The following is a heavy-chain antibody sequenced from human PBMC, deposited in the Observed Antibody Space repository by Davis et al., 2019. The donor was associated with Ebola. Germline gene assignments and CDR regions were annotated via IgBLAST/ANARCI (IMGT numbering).Heavy chain of an antibody. CDR3: ARVKQLWYYGMDV. CDR2: IYYSGST. J-gene: IGHJ6*02. CDR1: GGSFSGYY. V-gene: IGHV4-59*01. Sequence: GSLRLSCAVYGGSFSGYYWSWIRQPPGKGLEWIGYIYYSGSTNYNPSLKSRVTISVDTSKNQFSLKLSSVTAADTAVYYCARVKQLWYYGMDVWGQGTTVTVSS. D-gene: IGHD6-13*01.